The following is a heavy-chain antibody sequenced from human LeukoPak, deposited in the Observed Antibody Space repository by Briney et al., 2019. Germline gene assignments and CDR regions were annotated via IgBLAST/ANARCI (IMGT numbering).Heavy chain of an antibody. J-gene: IGHJ4*02. CDR3: ARDRGYYDSSGFGY. Sequence: ASVKVSCKASGYTFTGYYMHWVRQAPGQGLEWMGWINPNSGGTNYAQKFRGRVTMTRDTSISTAYMELSRLRSDDTAVYYCARDRGYYDSSGFGYWGQGTLVTVSS. V-gene: IGHV1-2*02. D-gene: IGHD3-22*01. CDR1: GYTFTGYY. CDR2: INPNSGGT.